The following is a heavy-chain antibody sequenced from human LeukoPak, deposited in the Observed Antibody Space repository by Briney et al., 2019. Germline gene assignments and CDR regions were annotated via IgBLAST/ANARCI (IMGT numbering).Heavy chain of an antibody. CDR3: AREGGHQLLPPTWTHTGIFDF. CDR2: LHHPDIT. J-gene: IGHJ4*02. Sequence: SGTLSLTCAVSGYSINDGYFWAWLRQPPGKGLEWIATLHHPDITHYNPSLDSRVTISLDRSKNQFSLRLISVTAADTAIYYCAREGGHQLLPPTWTHTGIFDFWGQGSLVTVSS. D-gene: IGHD2-8*02. CDR1: GYSINDGYF. V-gene: IGHV4-38-2*02.